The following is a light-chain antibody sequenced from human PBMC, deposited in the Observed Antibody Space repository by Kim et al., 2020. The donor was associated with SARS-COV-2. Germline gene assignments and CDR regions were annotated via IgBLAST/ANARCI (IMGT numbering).Light chain of an antibody. CDR2: GAS. CDR3: QKYNNWPLT. J-gene: IGKJ4*01. CDR1: LSVSTN. V-gene: IGKV3-15*01. Sequence: EIVMTQSPATLSVSPGERATLSCRASLSVSTNLAWYQQKPGQAPRLLMYGASTRATGFPARFSASGSGTEFTLTISSLQSEDFAVYYCQKYNNWPLTFGGGTKVDIK.